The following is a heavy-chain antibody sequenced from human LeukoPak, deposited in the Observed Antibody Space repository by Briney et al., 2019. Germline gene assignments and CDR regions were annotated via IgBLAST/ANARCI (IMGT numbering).Heavy chain of an antibody. CDR2: IYFTGTT. D-gene: IGHD3-10*01. Sequence: SETLSLTCTVSGGSISSYWSWIRQSPGKGLEWIGYIYFTGTTNYNPSLKSRLTISIDTSRNQFSLKLSSATAADTAIYYCINGGSYLTKWGQGTLVTVSS. V-gene: IGHV4-59*01. CDR1: GGSISSY. J-gene: IGHJ4*02. CDR3: INGGSYLTK.